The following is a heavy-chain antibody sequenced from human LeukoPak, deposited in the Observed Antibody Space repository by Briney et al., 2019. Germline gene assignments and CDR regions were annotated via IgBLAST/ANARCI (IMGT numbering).Heavy chain of an antibody. CDR2: INSDGINT. D-gene: IGHD3-22*01. Sequence: GGSLRLSCAASGFTFSNYWMHWVRQAPGKGLVWVSRINSDGINTSYADSVKGRFTISRDNAKNTLNLQMNSLRAEDTAVYYCARGLGQEYDKGYNWFDPLGQGTLVTVSS. CDR1: GFTFSNYW. J-gene: IGHJ5*02. CDR3: ARGLGQEYDKGYNWFDP. V-gene: IGHV3-74*01.